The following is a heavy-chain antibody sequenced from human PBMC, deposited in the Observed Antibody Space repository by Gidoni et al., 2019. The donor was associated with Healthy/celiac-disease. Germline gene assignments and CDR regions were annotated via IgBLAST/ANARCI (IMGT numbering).Heavy chain of an antibody. CDR1: EYHFTSCY. Sequence: QVQLVQSGAEVKKPGASVKVCCTASEYHFTSCYMHWVRQDPGQGLEWMGIINPRGGITSYAQKFQGRVTMTRDTSTSTVYMELRSLRSEDTVVYYCARDGDSSGWFDYWCQGSLVTVSS. J-gene: IGHJ4*02. D-gene: IGHD6-19*01. CDR3: ARDGDSSGWFDY. V-gene: IGHV1-46*01. CDR2: INPRGGIT.